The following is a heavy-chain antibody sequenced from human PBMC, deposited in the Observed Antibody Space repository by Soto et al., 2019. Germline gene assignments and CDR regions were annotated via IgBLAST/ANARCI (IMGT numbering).Heavy chain of an antibody. Sequence: ESLKISCKGSGYSFSDYWIGWVRQIPGKGLEWMGIIYPGDSDTRYSPSFQGQVTISADKSISTTYLQWSSLKASDTAMYYCARRGQYCSTSSCRFDPWGQGTLVTVSS. CDR3: ARRGQYCSTSSCRFDP. V-gene: IGHV5-51*01. CDR2: IYPGDSDT. D-gene: IGHD2-2*01. J-gene: IGHJ5*02. CDR1: GYSFSDYW.